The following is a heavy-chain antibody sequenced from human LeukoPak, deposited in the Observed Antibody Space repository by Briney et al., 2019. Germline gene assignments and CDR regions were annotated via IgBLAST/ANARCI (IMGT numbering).Heavy chain of an antibody. CDR3: AKGRPYCSSISGPAGYYMDV. V-gene: IGHV3-23*01. D-gene: IGHD2-2*01. CDR1: GFTFSSYA. J-gene: IGHJ6*03. Sequence: PGGSLRLSCAASGFTFSSYAMSWVRQAPGKGLEWVSAISGSGGSTYYADSVKGRFTISRDNSKNTLYLQMNSLRAEDTAVYYCAKGRPYCSSISGPAGYYMDVWGKGTTVIVSS. CDR2: ISGSGGST.